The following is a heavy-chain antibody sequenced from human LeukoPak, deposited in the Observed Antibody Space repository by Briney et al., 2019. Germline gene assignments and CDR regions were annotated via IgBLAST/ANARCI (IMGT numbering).Heavy chain of an antibody. D-gene: IGHD6-13*01. CDR2: ISGSGGST. CDR3: ARGHIAAAGKGDY. J-gene: IGHJ4*02. Sequence: GGSLRLSCAASGFTFSSYAMSWVRQAPGKGLEWVSAISGSGGSTYYADSVKGRFTISRDNAKNSLYLQMNSLRAEDTAVYYCARGHIAAAGKGDYWGQGTLVTVSS. CDR1: GFTFSSYA. V-gene: IGHV3-23*01.